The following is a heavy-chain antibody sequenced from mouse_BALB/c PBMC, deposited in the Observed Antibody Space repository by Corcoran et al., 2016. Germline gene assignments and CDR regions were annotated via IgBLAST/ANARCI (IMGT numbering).Heavy chain of an antibody. CDR2: INTYTGEP. CDR3: AITTEVADYYVMAT. CDR1: GYTFTNYG. J-gene: IGHJ4*01. V-gene: IGHV9-3-1*01. Sequence: QIQLVQSGPELKKPGETVKISCKASGYTFTNYGMNWVKQAPGKGLKWMGWINTYTGEPTYADDFKGRFAFSLETSASTAYLQINNLKNEDTATYFCAITTEVADYYVMATGVKEPQSPSPQ. D-gene: IGHD1-1*01.